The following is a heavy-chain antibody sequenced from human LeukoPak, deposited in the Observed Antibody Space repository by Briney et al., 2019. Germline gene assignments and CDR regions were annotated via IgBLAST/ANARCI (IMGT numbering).Heavy chain of an antibody. CDR1: GGSISSYY. Sequence: PSETLSLTCTVSGGSISSYYWSWIRQPAGKGLEWIGRIYTSGSTNYNPSLKSRVTMSADTSKNQFSLKLRSLTAADTAVYYCARDRVDSSGYYYYYGMDVWGQGTTVTVSS. V-gene: IGHV4-4*07. D-gene: IGHD3-22*01. J-gene: IGHJ6*02. CDR2: IYTSGST. CDR3: ARDRVDSSGYYYYYGMDV.